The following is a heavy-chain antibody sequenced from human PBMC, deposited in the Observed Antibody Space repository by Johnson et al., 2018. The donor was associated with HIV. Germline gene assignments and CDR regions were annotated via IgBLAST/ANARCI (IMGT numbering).Heavy chain of an antibody. J-gene: IGHJ3*01. CDR1: GFTFSSYA. Sequence: VQLVESGGGLVQPGGSLRLSCAASGFTFSSYAMSWVRQSPGKGLEWVSAVSGSGTGTYYADSVKGRVTISSANSKSTLFLQMNSLRAEDTAVYYCAKARRAYDSRGYYYAYDAFDLWGQGTMVTVSS. CDR3: AKARRAYDSRGYYYAYDAFDL. CDR2: VSGSGTGT. V-gene: IGHV3-23*04. D-gene: IGHD3-22*01.